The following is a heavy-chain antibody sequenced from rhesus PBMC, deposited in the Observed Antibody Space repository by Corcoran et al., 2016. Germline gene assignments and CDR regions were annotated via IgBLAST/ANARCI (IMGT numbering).Heavy chain of an antibody. Sequence: QVQLQESGPGLVKPSETLSLTCAVSGYSISSNYWSWIRQPPGKGLEWIGLIYVSSGSTYNNPSPKSRVPISTDTIKNQCSMKLCSVTAADTAVYYCARAPGQYGSSYYFDYWGQGVLVTVSS. D-gene: IGHD4-29*01. CDR1: GYSISSNY. J-gene: IGHJ4*01. V-gene: IGHV4-147*01. CDR3: ARAPGQYGSSYYFDY. CDR2: IYVSSGST.